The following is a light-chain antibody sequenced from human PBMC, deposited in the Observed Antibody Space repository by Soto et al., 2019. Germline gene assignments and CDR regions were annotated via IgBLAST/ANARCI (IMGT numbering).Light chain of an antibody. CDR3: QSYDSSLSGWV. Sequence: QSALTQPPSVSGAPGQRVTISCTGSSSNIGGGYDVHWYQQIPGTAPKLLVYGNINRPSRVPDRFSGSKSDISASLAITGLQAEDEADYYCQSYDSSLSGWVFGGGTKLTVL. CDR1: SSNIGGGYD. J-gene: IGLJ3*02. CDR2: GNI. V-gene: IGLV1-40*01.